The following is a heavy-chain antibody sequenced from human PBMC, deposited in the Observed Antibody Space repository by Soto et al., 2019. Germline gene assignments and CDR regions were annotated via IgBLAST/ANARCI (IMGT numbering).Heavy chain of an antibody. Sequence: GGSLRLSCAASGFTFSSYAMSWVRQAPGKGLQWVSAVSGSGDATYYANSVKGRFTISRDNSKNTLYLQMNSLRAEDTAVYFCAKLSKGSCYSGSDYWGQGTLVTVSS. J-gene: IGHJ4*02. CDR1: GFTFSSYA. D-gene: IGHD2-15*01. CDR2: VSGSGDAT. V-gene: IGHV3-23*01. CDR3: AKLSKGSCYSGSDY.